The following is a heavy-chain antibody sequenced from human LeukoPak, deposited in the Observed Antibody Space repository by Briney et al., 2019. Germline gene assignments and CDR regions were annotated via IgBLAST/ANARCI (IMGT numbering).Heavy chain of an antibody. Sequence: GGSLRLSCAASGFTFDDYGMSWVRQAPGKGLEWVSDINWNGGSTGYADSVKGRFTISRDNAKNSLYLQVNSLRAEDTALYHCARDPHPFIAAAGCNWFDPWGQGTLVTVSS. CDR2: INWNGGST. CDR1: GFTFDDYG. D-gene: IGHD6-13*01. CDR3: ARDPHPFIAAAGCNWFDP. J-gene: IGHJ5*02. V-gene: IGHV3-20*01.